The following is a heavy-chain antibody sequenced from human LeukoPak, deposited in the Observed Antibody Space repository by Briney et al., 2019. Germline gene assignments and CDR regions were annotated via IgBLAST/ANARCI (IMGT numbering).Heavy chain of an antibody. D-gene: IGHD6-19*01. J-gene: IGHJ4*02. CDR2: ISGSGGST. V-gene: IGHV3-23*01. CDR1: GFTFSSYA. Sequence: PGGSLRLSCAASGFTFSSYAMSWVRQAPGKGLEWVSAISGSGGSTYYADSVKGRFTISRDNSENTLYLQMNSLRAEDTAVYYCAKVISGWYRGGLDYWGQGTLVTVSS. CDR3: AKVISGWYRGGLDY.